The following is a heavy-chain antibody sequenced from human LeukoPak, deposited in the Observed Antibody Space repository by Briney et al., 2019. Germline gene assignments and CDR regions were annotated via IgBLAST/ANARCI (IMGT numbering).Heavy chain of an antibody. V-gene: IGHV3-23*01. D-gene: IGHD6-13*01. CDR2: ISGSGDST. J-gene: IGHJ4*02. CDR1: GFTFAGYA. CDR3: AKCSSSWSSPYFDY. Sequence: PGGSLRLSCAASGFTFAGYAMTWVRQAPGKGLEWVSAISGSGDSTYYADSVKGRFTISRDNSKNTLYLHMNSLRAEDTAVYYCAKCSSSWSSPYFDYWGQGTLVTVSS.